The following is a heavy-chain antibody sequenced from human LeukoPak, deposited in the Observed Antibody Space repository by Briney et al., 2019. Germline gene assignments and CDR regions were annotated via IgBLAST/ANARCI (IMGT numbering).Heavy chain of an antibody. V-gene: IGHV3-23*01. CDR2: LRGNGDT. CDR1: GFTFSSYA. D-gene: IGHD3-16*01. J-gene: IGHJ4*02. CDR3: AKASWVSTADAVL. Sequence: GGSLRLSCAASGFTFSSYAMSWVREAPARGLEWVSSLRGNGDTSYADSVKGRFTLSRDESRNTVYLQLSKLRVEDTAVYYCAKASWVSTADAVLWGQGTVVTVSS.